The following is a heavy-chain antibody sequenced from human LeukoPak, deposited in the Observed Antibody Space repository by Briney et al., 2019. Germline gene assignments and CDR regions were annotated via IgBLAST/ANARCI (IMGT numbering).Heavy chain of an antibody. V-gene: IGHV4-39*01. Sequence: SETLSLTCIVSGGSISTSAYYWGWIRQPPGEGLQWIGSIYYSGNTYYNSSLKSRVTISVDTSTSQFSLRLSSVTAADTAVYYCARRYNWNYVTDYWGQGTLVTVSS. J-gene: IGHJ4*02. CDR3: ARRYNWNYVTDY. D-gene: IGHD1-7*01. CDR1: GGSISTSAYY. CDR2: IYYSGNT.